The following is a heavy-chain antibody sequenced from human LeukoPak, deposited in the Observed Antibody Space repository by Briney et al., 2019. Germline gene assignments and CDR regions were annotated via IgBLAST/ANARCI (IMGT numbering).Heavy chain of an antibody. CDR2: IRGTGGRT. CDR3: AMIGETRGPFAA. V-gene: IGHV3-23*01. D-gene: IGHD3-22*01. Sequence: PGGSLRLSCVASGFPFNSYIMTWVRQAPGKGLEWVSGIRGTGGRTFYADSVKGRFTISRDNSKNTLFLEMKSLRVDDTALYYCAMIGETRGPFAAGGQGTLVTVSS. J-gene: IGHJ4*02. CDR1: GFPFNSYI.